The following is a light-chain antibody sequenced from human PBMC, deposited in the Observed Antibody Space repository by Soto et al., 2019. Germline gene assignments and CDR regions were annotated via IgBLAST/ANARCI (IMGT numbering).Light chain of an antibody. CDR3: PEYTADPRT. Sequence: IQLIQSPSTLSTSVGHRVTITCRASQSISTWLAWYQQKPGKAPKLLIYEASTLESGVPSRFSGSGSGTDFTLTISSLQAGDFATYYCPEYTADPRTCGQGTKVYIK. CDR2: EAS. J-gene: IGKJ1*01. CDR1: QSISTW. V-gene: IGKV1-5*03.